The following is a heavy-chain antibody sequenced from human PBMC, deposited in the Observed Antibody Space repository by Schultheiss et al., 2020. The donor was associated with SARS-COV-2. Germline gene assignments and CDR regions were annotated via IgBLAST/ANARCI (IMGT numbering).Heavy chain of an antibody. Sequence: ASVKVSCKASGYTFTGYYMHWVRQAPGQGLEWMGWINPNSGGTNYAQKFQGRVTMTRDTSISTAYMELSRLRSDDTAVYYCARDGRALELDYYMDVWGKGTTVTVSS. D-gene: IGHD1-7*01. CDR3: ARDGRALELDYYMDV. CDR1: GYTFTGYY. J-gene: IGHJ6*03. V-gene: IGHV1-2*02. CDR2: INPNSGGT.